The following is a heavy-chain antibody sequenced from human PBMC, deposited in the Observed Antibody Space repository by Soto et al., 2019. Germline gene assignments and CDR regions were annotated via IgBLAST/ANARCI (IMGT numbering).Heavy chain of an antibody. Sequence: SGPTLVNPTQTLTLTCTFSGFSLSTSGVGVGWIRQPPGEALEWLALIYWDDDKRYSPSLKSRLTITKDTSKNQVVLTMTNMDPVDTATYYCAHSYYDFWSGYRPDYFDYWGQGTLVTVS. CDR2: IYWDDDK. CDR1: GFSLSTSGVG. J-gene: IGHJ4*02. V-gene: IGHV2-5*02. CDR3: AHSYYDFWSGYRPDYFDY. D-gene: IGHD3-3*01.